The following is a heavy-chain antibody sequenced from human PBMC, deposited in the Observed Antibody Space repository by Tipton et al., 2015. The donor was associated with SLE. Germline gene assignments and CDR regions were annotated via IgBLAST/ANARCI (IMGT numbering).Heavy chain of an antibody. Sequence: SLRLSCAVYGGSLSDYYWSWIRQAPGKGLEWVSYISSSGSTIYYADSVKGRFTISRDNAKNSLYLQMNSLRSDDTAMYYCARVLGIKAFDIWGQGTMVTVSS. J-gene: IGHJ3*02. D-gene: IGHD7-27*01. V-gene: IGHV3-11*01. CDR3: ARVLGIKAFDI. CDR1: GGSLSDYY. CDR2: ISSSGSTI.